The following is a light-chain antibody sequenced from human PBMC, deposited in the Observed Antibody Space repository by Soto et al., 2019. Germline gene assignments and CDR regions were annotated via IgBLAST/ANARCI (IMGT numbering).Light chain of an antibody. Sequence: EIVMTQSPATLSVSPGERATLSCTASQSVSSKIAWYQQKPDQAPRLLIYGASTRATGIPARFGGSGSGTEFTLTISRLQSEDFAVYYCHQYYDWPRTFRQGTKVEIK. V-gene: IGKV3-15*01. J-gene: IGKJ1*01. CDR2: GAS. CDR1: QSVSSK. CDR3: HQYYDWPRT.